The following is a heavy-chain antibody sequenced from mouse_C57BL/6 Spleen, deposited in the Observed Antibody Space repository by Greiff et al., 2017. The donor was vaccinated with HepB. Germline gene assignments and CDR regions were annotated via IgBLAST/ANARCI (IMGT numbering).Heavy chain of an antibody. CDR3: ARGYYGSSYDY. CDR2: IYPGDGDT. V-gene: IGHV1-82*01. D-gene: IGHD1-1*01. Sequence: LQESGPELVKPGASVKISCKASGYAFSSSWMNWVKQRPGKGLEWIGRIYPGDGDTNYNGKFKGKATLTADKSSSTAYMQLSSLTSEDSAVYFCARGYYGSSYDYWGQGTTLTVSS. CDR1: GYAFSSSW. J-gene: IGHJ2*01.